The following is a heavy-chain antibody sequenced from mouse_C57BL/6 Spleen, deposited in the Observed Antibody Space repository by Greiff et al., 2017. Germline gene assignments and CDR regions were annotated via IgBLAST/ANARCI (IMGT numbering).Heavy chain of an antibody. CDR1: GYSFTDYN. CDR2: INPNYGTT. J-gene: IGHJ4*01. D-gene: IGHD1-1*01. CDR3: ASPVPPYYYGSSSYAMDY. V-gene: IGHV1-39*01. Sequence: VQLKESGPELVKPGASVKISCKASGYSFTDYNMNWVKQSNGKSLEWIGVINPNYGTTSYNQKFQGQATLTVDQSSSTAYMQLNSLPSEDSAVYYCASPVPPYYYGSSSYAMDYWGQGTSVTVSS.